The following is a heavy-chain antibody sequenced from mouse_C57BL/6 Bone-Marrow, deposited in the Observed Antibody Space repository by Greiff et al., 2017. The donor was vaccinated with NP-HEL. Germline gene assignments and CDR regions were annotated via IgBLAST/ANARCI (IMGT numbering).Heavy chain of an antibody. V-gene: IGHV1-78*01. Sequence: VQLQQSDAELVKPGASVKISCKVSGYTFTDHTIHWMKQRPEQGLEWIGYIYPRDGSTKYNEKFKGKATLTADKSSSTAYMQLNSLTSEDSAVYCCARWAYDYDEGFAYWGQGTLVTVSA. D-gene: IGHD2-4*01. CDR1: GYTFTDHT. CDR3: ARWAYDYDEGFAY. CDR2: IYPRDGST. J-gene: IGHJ3*01.